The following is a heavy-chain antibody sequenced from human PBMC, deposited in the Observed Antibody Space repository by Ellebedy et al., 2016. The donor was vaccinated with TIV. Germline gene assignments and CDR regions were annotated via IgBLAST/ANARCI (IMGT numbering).Heavy chain of an antibody. CDR1: GFTFSSAW. Sequence: GESLKISCAASGFTFSSAWMIWVRQSPGKGLEWIGRIKSKINGGTTDYAAPVEGRFSISRDDSKNTLYLQMNSRKTEDTAVYYCLWWGYQMPDYWGQGTLVTVSS. V-gene: IGHV3-15*01. D-gene: IGHD2-2*01. CDR3: LWWGYQMPDY. J-gene: IGHJ4*02. CDR2: IKSKINGGTT.